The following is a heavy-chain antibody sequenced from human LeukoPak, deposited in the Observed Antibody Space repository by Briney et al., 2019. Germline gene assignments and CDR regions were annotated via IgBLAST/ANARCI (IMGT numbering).Heavy chain of an antibody. CDR3: AKDSRIVITPYNWFDP. J-gene: IGHJ5*02. V-gene: IGHV3-23*01. CDR2: VSGSAINA. D-gene: IGHD2/OR15-2a*01. Sequence: GGSLRLSCAASGFTFSSYAMSWVRQAPGKGLEWVSSVSGSAINAYYADSVKGRFTISRDNSKNMLYLQMNSLRAEDSAVYYCAKDSRIVITPYNWFDPWGQGTLVTVSS. CDR1: GFTFSSYA.